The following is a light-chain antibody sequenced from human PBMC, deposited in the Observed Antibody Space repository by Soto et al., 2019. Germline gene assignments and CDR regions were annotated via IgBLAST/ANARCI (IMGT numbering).Light chain of an antibody. Sequence: ETVLTQSPGTLSLSPGEGATLSCRASQTVGASQLAWYQQKPGQSPRLLIYGVSIRATGIPDRFGGSGSGTDFTLTIRRLEPEDCAVYYCHQYSNPPHTFGQGTKLEIK. V-gene: IGKV3-20*01. CDR3: HQYSNPPHT. J-gene: IGKJ2*01. CDR2: GVS. CDR1: QTVGASQ.